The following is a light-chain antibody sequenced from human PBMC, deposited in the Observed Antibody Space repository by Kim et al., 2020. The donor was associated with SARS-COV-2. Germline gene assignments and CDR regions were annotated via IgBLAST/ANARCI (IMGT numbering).Light chain of an antibody. CDR2: SHY. Sequence: QSVLTQPPSASGTPGQRVTISCSGSSSNVGTNSVNWYQQLPGTAPRLLIYSHYQRPSGVPDRFSASKSGISASLAISGLQSEDEADYFCATWDDRLNGVVFGGGTQLTVL. CDR1: SSNVGTNS. V-gene: IGLV1-44*01. J-gene: IGLJ3*02. CDR3: ATWDDRLNGVV.